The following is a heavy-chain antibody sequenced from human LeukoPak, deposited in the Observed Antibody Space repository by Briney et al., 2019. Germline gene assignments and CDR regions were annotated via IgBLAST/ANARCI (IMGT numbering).Heavy chain of an antibody. J-gene: IGHJ4*02. V-gene: IGHV4-59*01. CDR2: IYYSGST. CDR1: GGSISSYY. D-gene: IGHD3-3*01. CDR3: ATAIFGVEFDY. Sequence: SETLSLTCTVSGGSISSYYWSWLRQPPGKGLEWIGYIYYSGSTNYNPSLKSRVTISVDTSKNQFSLKLSSVTAADTAVYYCATAIFGVEFDYWGQGTLVTVSS.